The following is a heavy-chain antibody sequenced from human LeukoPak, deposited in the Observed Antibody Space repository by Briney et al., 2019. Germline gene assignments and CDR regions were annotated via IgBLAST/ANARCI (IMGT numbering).Heavy chain of an antibody. CDR1: GYTFTSYA. CDR2: INTNTGKP. D-gene: IGHD3-22*01. CDR3: ARDLVYYYDSSGYYPCSAFDI. Sequence: ASVKVSCKASGYTFTSYAMNWVRQAPGQGLEWMGWINTNTGKPTYAQGFTGRFVFSLDTSVSTAYLQISSLKAEDTAVYYCARDLVYYYDSSGYYPCSAFDIWGQGTMVTVSS. J-gene: IGHJ3*02. V-gene: IGHV7-4-1*02.